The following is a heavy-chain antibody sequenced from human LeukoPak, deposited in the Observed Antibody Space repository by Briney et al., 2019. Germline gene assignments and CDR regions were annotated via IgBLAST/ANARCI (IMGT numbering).Heavy chain of an antibody. J-gene: IGHJ5*02. CDR3: ARRAGYCSGGSCPANWFDP. CDR2: IYPGDSDI. Sequence: GESLKISCQGSGYSFTSYWIGWVRQMPGKGLEWMGIIYPGDSDIRYSPSFQGQVTISVDRSISTAYLQWSSLKASDTAIYYCARRAGYCSGGSCPANWFDPWGQGTLVTVSS. CDR1: GYSFTSYW. V-gene: IGHV5-51*01. D-gene: IGHD2-15*01.